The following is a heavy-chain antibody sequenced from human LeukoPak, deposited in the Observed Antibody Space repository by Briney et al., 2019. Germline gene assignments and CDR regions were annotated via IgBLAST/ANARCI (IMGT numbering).Heavy chain of an antibody. CDR3: ARLIVGAIDY. Sequence: GGSLRLSCAASGFTFDDYAMHWVRQAPGEGLEWVSGISWNSGSIGYADSVKGRFTISRDNAKNSLYLQMNSLRAEDTAVYYCARLIVGAIDYWGQGTLVTVSS. CDR2: ISWNSGSI. D-gene: IGHD1-26*01. CDR1: GFTFDDYA. J-gene: IGHJ4*02. V-gene: IGHV3-9*01.